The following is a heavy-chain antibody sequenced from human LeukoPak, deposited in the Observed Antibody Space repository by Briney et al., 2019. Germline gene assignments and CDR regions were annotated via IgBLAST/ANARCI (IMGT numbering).Heavy chain of an antibody. J-gene: IGHJ4*02. D-gene: IGHD3-16*01. V-gene: IGHV4-30-4*08. CDR2: IYYSGST. CDR3: ARGGGLGAYYFDY. Sequence: PSQTLSLTCTVSGGSISSGDYYWRWIRQPPGKGLEWIGYIYYSGSTYYNPSLKSRVTISVDTSKNQFSLKLSSVTAADTAVYYCARGGGLGAYYFDYWGQGTLVTVSS. CDR1: GGSISSGDYY.